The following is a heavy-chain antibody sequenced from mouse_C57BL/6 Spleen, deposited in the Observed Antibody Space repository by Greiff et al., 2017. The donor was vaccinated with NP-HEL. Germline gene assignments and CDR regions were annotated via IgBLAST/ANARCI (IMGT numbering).Heavy chain of an antibody. Sequence: QVQLQQSGAELVKPGASVKLSCKASGYTFTSYWMHWVKQRPGQGLEWIGMIHPNSGSTNYNEKFKSKATLTVDKSSSTAYMQLSSLTSEDSAVYYCATHYYGSSAGGDYWGQGTTLTVSS. CDR1: GYTFTSYW. CDR3: ATHYYGSSAGGDY. CDR2: IHPNSGST. D-gene: IGHD1-1*01. J-gene: IGHJ2*01. V-gene: IGHV1-64*01.